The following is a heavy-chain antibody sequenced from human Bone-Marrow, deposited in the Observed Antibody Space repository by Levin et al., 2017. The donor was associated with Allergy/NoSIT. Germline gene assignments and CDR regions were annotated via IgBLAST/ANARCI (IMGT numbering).Heavy chain of an antibody. CDR2: ITGSGGRT. D-gene: IGHD2-2*01. J-gene: IGHJ4*02. Sequence: GGSLRLSCAASGFTFSSYDMSWVRQAPGKGLEWVSGITGSGGRTDYADSVKARFTISRDNSKNTLYLQMNSLRVEDTAIYYCAKGEEAAAPGWKDWGRGTLVTVSS. CDR1: GFTFSSYD. CDR3: AKGEEAAAPGWKD. V-gene: IGHV3-23*01.